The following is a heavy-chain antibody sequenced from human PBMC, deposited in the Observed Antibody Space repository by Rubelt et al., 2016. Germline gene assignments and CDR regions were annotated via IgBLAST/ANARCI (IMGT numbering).Heavy chain of an antibody. CDR3: SRVFTGYSSSWYVFDY. J-gene: IGHJ4*02. D-gene: IGHD6-13*01. CDR2: RSKTSGGTT. Sequence: RSKTSGGTTEYAASVKGIFTISRDDSKSDAYLQMNSLKTEDTAVYYCSRVFTGYSSSWYVFDYWGQGTLVTVSS. V-gene: IGHV3-49*02.